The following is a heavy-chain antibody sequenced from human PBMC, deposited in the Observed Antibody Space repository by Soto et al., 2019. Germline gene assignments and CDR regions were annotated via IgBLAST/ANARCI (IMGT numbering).Heavy chain of an antibody. CDR3: ARDPPTGTTLDWFDS. V-gene: IGHV3-21*01. Sequence: VGSLRLSCAASGFTFSSDSMGWVRQAPGKGLEWVSSISSSGSFMNYADSVKGRFTISRDNAKNSLYLQMSSLKDEDTAVYYCARDPPTGTTLDWFDSWGQGTLVTVSS. CDR2: ISSSGSFM. J-gene: IGHJ5*01. CDR1: GFTFSSDS. D-gene: IGHD1-7*01.